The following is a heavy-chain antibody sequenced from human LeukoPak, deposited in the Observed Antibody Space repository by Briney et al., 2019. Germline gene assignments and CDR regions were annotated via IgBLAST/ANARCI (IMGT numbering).Heavy chain of an antibody. CDR2: ISYDGSNK. CDR1: GFTFSDYY. Sequence: GSLRLSCAASGFTFSDYYMSWIRQAPGKGLEWVAVISYDGSNKYYADSVKGRFTISRDNSKNTLYLQMNSLRAEDTAVYYCAKDRRAQWIAMVSHYFDYWGQGTLVTVSS. CDR3: AKDRRAQWIAMVSHYFDY. D-gene: IGHD5-18*01. J-gene: IGHJ4*02. V-gene: IGHV3-30*18.